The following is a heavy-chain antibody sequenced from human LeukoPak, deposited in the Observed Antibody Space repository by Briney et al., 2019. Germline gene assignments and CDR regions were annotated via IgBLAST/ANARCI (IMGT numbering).Heavy chain of an antibody. J-gene: IGHJ4*02. D-gene: IGHD6-19*01. CDR2: IDPSDSYT. Sequence: GESLQISCQGSGYRFTSYWISWVRQLPGKGLEWMGRIDPSDSYTNYSPSFQGHVTISADKSISTAYLQWSSLKASDTAMYYCASSLEPGIAVAGTYYFDYWGQGTLVTVSS. CDR1: GYRFTSYW. V-gene: IGHV5-10-1*01. CDR3: ASSLEPGIAVAGTYYFDY.